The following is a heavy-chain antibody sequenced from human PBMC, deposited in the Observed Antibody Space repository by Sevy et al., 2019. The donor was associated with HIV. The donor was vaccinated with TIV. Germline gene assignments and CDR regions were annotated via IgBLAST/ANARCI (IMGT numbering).Heavy chain of an antibody. D-gene: IGHD1-7*01. CDR2: ISYDGSNK. CDR1: GFTFSSYA. V-gene: IGHV3-30-3*01. Sequence: GGSLRLSCVASGFTFSSYAMHWVRQAPGKGLEWVAVISYDGSNKYYADSVKGRFTISRDNSKNTLYLQMNSLRAEDTAVYYCARGKLELRGYYYYMDVWGKGTTVTVSS. J-gene: IGHJ6*03. CDR3: ARGKLELRGYYYYMDV.